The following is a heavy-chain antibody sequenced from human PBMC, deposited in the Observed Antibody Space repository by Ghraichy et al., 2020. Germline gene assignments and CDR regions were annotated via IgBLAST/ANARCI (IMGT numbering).Heavy chain of an antibody. CDR2: ISSSSSYI. V-gene: IGHV3-21*01. D-gene: IGHD6-6*01. CDR3: ARGYYSSSSGALFFDY. J-gene: IGHJ4*02. Sequence: LEWVSSISSSSSYIYYADSVKGRFTISRDNAKNSLYLQMNSLGAEDTAVYYCARGYYSSSSGALFFDYWCEGTLDTVSS.